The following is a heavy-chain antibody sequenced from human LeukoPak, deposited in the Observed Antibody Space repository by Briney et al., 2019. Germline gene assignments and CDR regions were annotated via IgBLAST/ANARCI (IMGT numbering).Heavy chain of an antibody. CDR3: ARTTGTTSRYGMDV. V-gene: IGHV4-59*01. J-gene: IGHJ6*02. CDR2: IYYSGST. Sequence: PSETLSLTCTGSGGSISSYYWSWIRQPPGKGLEWIGYIYYSGSTNYNPSLKSRVTISVDTSKNQFSLKLSSVIAADTAVYYCARTTGTTSRYGMDVWGQGTTVTVSS. D-gene: IGHD1-1*01. CDR1: GGSISSYY.